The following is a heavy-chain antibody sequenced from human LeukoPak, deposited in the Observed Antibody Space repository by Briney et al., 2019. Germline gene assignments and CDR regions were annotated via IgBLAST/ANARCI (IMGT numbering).Heavy chain of an antibody. Sequence: GGSLRLSCAASRFTFSSYAMSWVRQAQGKGQEWVSAISGSGGSTYYADSVKGRFTISRDNSKNTLYLQMNSLRVDDAAVYYCANDPPTWSDAFDIWGQGTMVTVSS. D-gene: IGHD3-3*01. V-gene: IGHV3-23*01. CDR3: ANDPPTWSDAFDI. CDR2: ISGSGGST. J-gene: IGHJ3*02. CDR1: RFTFSSYA.